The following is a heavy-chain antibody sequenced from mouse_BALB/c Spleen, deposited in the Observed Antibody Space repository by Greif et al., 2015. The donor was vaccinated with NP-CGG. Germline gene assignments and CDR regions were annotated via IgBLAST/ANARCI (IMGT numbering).Heavy chain of an antibody. J-gene: IGHJ1*01. Sequence: EVKLVESGGGLVQPGGSRRLSCATSGFTFSDFYMEWVRQPPGKRLEWIAASRNKANDYTTEYSASVKGRFIASRDTSQSILYLQMNALRAEDTAIYYCARDGNYWYFDAWGAGTTVTVSS. CDR2: SRNKANDYTT. CDR1: GFTFSDFY. CDR3: ARDGNYWYFDA. V-gene: IGHV7-1*02.